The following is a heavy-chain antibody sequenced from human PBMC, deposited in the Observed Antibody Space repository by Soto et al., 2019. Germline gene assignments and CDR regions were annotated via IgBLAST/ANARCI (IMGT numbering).Heavy chain of an antibody. CDR2: IYTSGST. CDR3: ARVRTMHYYDSSGYVSWFDP. CDR1: GGSISNYY. D-gene: IGHD3-22*01. J-gene: IGHJ5*02. V-gene: IGHV4-4*07. Sequence: PSETLSLTCTVSGGSISNYYWSWIRQPAGKGLEWIGRIYTSGSTNYNPSLKSRVTMSVDTSKNQFSLKLSSVTAADTAVYYCARVRTMHYYDSSGYVSWFDPWGQGTLVTVSS.